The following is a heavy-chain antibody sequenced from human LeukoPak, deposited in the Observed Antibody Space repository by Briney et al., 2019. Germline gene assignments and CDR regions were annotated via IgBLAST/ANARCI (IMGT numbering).Heavy chain of an antibody. Sequence: SQTLSLTCAISGDSVSSNTAAWNWIRQSPSRGLEWLGRTYYRSKWYNDYAVSVKSRITINPDTSKNQFSLQLNSVTPEDTAVYYCARVLVWGSSTYYYYYYGMDVWGQGTTVTVSS. V-gene: IGHV6-1*01. CDR1: GDSVSSNTAA. CDR3: ARVLVWGSSTYYYYYYGMDV. CDR2: TYYRSKWYN. D-gene: IGHD6-13*01. J-gene: IGHJ6*02.